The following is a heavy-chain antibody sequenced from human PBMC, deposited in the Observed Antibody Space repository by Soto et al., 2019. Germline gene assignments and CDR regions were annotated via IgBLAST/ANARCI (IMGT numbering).Heavy chain of an antibody. Sequence: SETLSLTCTVSGGSISSGGYSWGWIRQPPGKGLEWIGYIYHSGSTYYNPSLKSRVTISVDRSKNQFSLKLSSVTAADTAVYYCARGGGFWSGYDAFDIWGQGTMVTVSS. CDR1: GGSISSGGYS. CDR2: IYHSGST. CDR3: ARGGGFWSGYDAFDI. D-gene: IGHD3-3*01. J-gene: IGHJ3*02. V-gene: IGHV4-30-2*01.